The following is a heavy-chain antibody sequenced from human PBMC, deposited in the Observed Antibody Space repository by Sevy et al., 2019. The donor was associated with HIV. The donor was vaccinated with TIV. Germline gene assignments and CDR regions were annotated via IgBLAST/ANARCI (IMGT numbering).Heavy chain of an antibody. J-gene: IGHJ4*02. CDR2: IWYDGSNI. CDR1: GFTFSNHG. Sequence: GGSLRLSCTASGFTFSNHGMHWVRQAPGKGPEWVAIIWYDGSNIYYADSAKGRFTISRDNSRNKLSLQMYDLRPEDTAVYYCVRESSHDFWSGYWGYLDYWGQGTLVTVSS. D-gene: IGHD3-3*01. CDR3: VRESSHDFWSGYWGYLDY. V-gene: IGHV3-33*02.